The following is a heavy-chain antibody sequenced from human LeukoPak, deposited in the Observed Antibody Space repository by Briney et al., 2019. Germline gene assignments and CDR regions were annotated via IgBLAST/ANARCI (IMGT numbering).Heavy chain of an antibody. Sequence: TGGSLRLSCAASGFTFTIYSMNWVRQAPGKGLEWVSSIGGSGTSIYYADSVKGRFTISRDNSKNTLYLQMNSLRAEDTAVYYCARATGSRCSGGSCYLPSAYWGQGTLVTVSS. CDR1: GFTFTIYS. CDR3: ARATGSRCSGGSCYLPSAY. CDR2: IGGSGTSI. J-gene: IGHJ4*02. D-gene: IGHD2-15*01. V-gene: IGHV3-21*04.